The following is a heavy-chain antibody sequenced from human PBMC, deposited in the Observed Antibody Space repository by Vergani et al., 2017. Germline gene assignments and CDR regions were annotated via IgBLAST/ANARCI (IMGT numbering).Heavy chain of an antibody. J-gene: IGHJ4*02. CDR2: IYSGGST. D-gene: IGHD3-22*01. Sequence: EVQLVESGGGLVQPGGSLRLSCAASGFTVSSNYMSWVRQAPGKGLEWVSVIYSGGSTYYADSVKGRFTISRDNAKNSLYLQMNSLRAEDTSVYYCARVYDSSGYYYVGFDYWGQGTLVTVSS. CDR3: ARVYDSSGYYYVGFDY. CDR1: GFTVSSNY. V-gene: IGHV3-66*01.